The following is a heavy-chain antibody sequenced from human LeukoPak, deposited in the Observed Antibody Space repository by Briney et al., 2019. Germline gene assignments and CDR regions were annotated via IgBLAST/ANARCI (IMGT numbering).Heavy chain of an antibody. Sequence: PSETLSLTCTVSGGSISSSSYYWGWIRQPPGTGLEWIGSIYYTGSTYYNPSLKSRVTISVDTSKNQFSLKLSSVTAADTAVYYCARARSWGIAAAGTGVFDYWGQGTLVTVSS. CDR2: IYYTGST. J-gene: IGHJ4*02. V-gene: IGHV4-39*07. D-gene: IGHD6-13*01. CDR1: GGSISSSSYY. CDR3: ARARSWGIAAAGTGVFDY.